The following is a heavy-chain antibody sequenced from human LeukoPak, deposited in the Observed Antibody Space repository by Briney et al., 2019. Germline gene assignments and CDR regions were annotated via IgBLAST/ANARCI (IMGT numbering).Heavy chain of an antibody. CDR2: ISGSGGST. D-gene: IGHD2-2*01. CDR1: GITFSTYA. J-gene: IGHJ4*02. CDR3: AKDDQPERTYDY. Sequence: GGSLRLSCVASGITFSTYAMSWVRQAPGKGLEWVSAISGSGGSTYYADSVKGRFTISRDNSKNTLYLQMNSLRAEDTAVYYCAKDDQPERTYDYWGQGTLVTVSS. V-gene: IGHV3-23*01.